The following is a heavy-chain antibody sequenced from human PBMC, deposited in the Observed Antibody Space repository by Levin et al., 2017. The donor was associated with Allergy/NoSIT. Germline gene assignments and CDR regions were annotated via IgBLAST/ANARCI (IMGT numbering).Heavy chain of an antibody. J-gene: IGHJ4*02. Sequence: LSLTCAASGFTFTGYAISWVRQTPGRGLEWVSEISGSGGDIYYADSVKGRFTISKDKSKNTLYLQMNSLRVEDTATYYCAKGVERSWIRAGAFDYWGQGTLVTVSS. D-gene: IGHD2-15*01. CDR2: ISGSGGDI. CDR1: GFTFTGYA. CDR3: AKGVERSWIRAGAFDY. V-gene: IGHV3-23*01.